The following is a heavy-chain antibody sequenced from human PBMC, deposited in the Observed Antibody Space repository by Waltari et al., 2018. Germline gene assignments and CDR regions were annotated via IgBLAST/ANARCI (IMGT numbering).Heavy chain of an antibody. V-gene: IGHV3-30-3*01. J-gene: IGHJ4*02. CDR2: VSYDGTNK. D-gene: IGHD3-3*01. CDR1: GFTLSNDA. Sequence: QVQLVESGGGVVQPGRSLRLSCVASGFTLSNDAMHWVRQAPGKGLEWVAVVSYDGTNKYYADSVKGRFTISRDNSKNTLYLQMNSLTPEDTAVYYCTTDFGNIDYWGQGTLVTVSS. CDR3: TTDFGNIDY.